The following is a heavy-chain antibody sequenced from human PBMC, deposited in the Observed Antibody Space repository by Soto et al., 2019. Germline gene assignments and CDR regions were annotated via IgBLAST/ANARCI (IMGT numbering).Heavy chain of an antibody. CDR2: IKGRTDGGTT. Sequence: EVHLVESGGKLAKSGESLRLSCATSGLAFTNAWVNWVRQAPGKGLEWVARIKGRTDGGTTDYATPVKGRFIISREDSINTFYLQMRRLKTEDTAVYYCAIGTSSAYWTRGFDFWGQGALVTVSS. J-gene: IGHJ4*02. D-gene: IGHD1-1*01. V-gene: IGHV3-15*07. CDR1: GLAFTNAW. CDR3: AIGTSSAYWTRGFDF.